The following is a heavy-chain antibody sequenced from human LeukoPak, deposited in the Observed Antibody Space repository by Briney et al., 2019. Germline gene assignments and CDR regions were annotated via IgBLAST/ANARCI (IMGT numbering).Heavy chain of an antibody. D-gene: IGHD3-9*01. CDR2: ISAYNGNT. CDR3: ARHSTDYDILPYHFDY. Sequence: ASVKVSCKASGYTFTSYGISWVRQAPGQGLEGMGWISAYNGNTNYAQRLQGRVTMTTDTSTSAAYMELRSLRSDDQAVYYCARHSTDYDILPYHFDYWGQGTLVTVSS. V-gene: IGHV1-18*04. CDR1: GYTFTSYG. J-gene: IGHJ4*02.